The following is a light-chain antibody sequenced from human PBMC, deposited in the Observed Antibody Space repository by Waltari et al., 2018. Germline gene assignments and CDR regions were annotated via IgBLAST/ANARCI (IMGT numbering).Light chain of an antibody. J-gene: IGLJ2*01. CDR3: ATWHSSLSAVV. CDR1: SSDIGNNY. Sequence: QSVLTQPPSLSAAPGQKVTISCSGSSSDIGNNYVTWYQQLPGTAPKLLIFEPNERPSGIPDRFSGSKAGPAATLGITGLQTADEAEYFCATWHSSLSAVVFGGGTKLTVL. V-gene: IGLV1-51*02. CDR2: EPN.